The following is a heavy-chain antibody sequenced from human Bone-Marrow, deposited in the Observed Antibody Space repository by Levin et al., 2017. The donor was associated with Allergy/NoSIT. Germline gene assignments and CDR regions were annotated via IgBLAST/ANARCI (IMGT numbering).Heavy chain of an antibody. CDR1: GFTVSSNH. CDR3: VIYGSGNDYSAFDI. V-gene: IGHV3-53*01. D-gene: IGHD3-10*01. Sequence: ASVKVSCAASGFTVSSNHMSWVRQAPGKGLEWVSLIYSGGRGYYADSVRGRFTISRDNSKNTLYLQLNSLRAEDTAVYYCVIYGSGNDYSAFDIWGQGTMVTVSS. J-gene: IGHJ3*02. CDR2: IYSGGRG.